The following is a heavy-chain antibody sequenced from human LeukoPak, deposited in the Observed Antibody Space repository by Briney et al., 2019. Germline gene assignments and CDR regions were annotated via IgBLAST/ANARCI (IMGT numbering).Heavy chain of an antibody. CDR1: GGTFSSYA. CDR2: IIPIFGTA. J-gene: IGHJ4*02. CDR3: ARGRYFAQSLYYFAY. Sequence: SVKVSCKASGGTFSSYAISWVRQAPGQGLEWMGRIIPIFGTANYAQKFQGRVTITTDESTSTAYMELSSLRSEDAAVYYCARGRYFAQSLYYFAYWGQGPLVTVSS. D-gene: IGHD3-9*01. V-gene: IGHV1-69*05.